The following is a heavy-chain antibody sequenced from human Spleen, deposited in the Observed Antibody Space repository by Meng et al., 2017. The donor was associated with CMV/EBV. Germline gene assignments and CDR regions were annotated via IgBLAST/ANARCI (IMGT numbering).Heavy chain of an antibody. CDR2: IIPILGIA. CDR3: AREGYDFWSGYYPTYYYYYGMDV. CDR1: GGTFSSYA. J-gene: IGHJ6*02. D-gene: IGHD3-3*01. V-gene: IGHV1-69*10. Sequence: SVKVSCKASGGTFSSYAISWVRQAPGQGLEWMGGIIPILGIANYAQKFQGRVTITADKSTSTAYMELSSLRSEDTAVYYCAREGYDFWSGYYPTYYYYYGMDVWGQGTTVTVSS.